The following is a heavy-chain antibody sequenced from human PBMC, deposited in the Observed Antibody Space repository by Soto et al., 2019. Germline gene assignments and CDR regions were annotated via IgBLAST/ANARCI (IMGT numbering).Heavy chain of an antibody. V-gene: IGHV1-69*13. CDR1: GGTFSSYA. CDR2: IIPIFGTA. J-gene: IGHJ6*02. D-gene: IGHD6-6*01. CDR3: ARARVIAARGGYYGMDV. Sequence: GASVKVSCKASGGTFSSYAISWVRQAPGQGPEWMGGIIPIFGTANYAQKFQGRVTITADESTSTAYMELSSLRSEDTAVYYCARARVIAARGGYYGMDVWGQGTTVTVSS.